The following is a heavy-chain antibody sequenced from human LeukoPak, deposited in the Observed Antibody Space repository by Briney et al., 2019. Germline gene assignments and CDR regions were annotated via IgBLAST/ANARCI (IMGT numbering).Heavy chain of an antibody. CDR2: IYYSGST. CDR3: ARESIAARDSDY. J-gene: IGHJ4*02. Sequence: SQTLSLTCTVSGGSISSGDYYWSWIRQPPGKGLEWIEYIYYSGSTYYNPSLKSRVTISVDTSKNQFSLKLSSVTAADTAVHYCARESIAARDSDYWGQGTLVTVSS. CDR1: GGSISSGDYY. V-gene: IGHV4-30-4*01. D-gene: IGHD6-6*01.